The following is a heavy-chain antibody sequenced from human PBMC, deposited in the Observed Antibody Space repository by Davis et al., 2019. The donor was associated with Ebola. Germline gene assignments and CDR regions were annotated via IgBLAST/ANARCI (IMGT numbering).Heavy chain of an antibody. CDR3: AKDGYLHFDY. Sequence: GESLKISCAASGFTFSSYAMHWVRQAPGKGLEWVAVISYDGSNKYYADSVKGRFTISRDNSKNTVYLQLNSLRGDDTAVYYCAKDGYLHFDYWGQGTLVTVSS. V-gene: IGHV3-30*04. CDR1: GFTFSSYA. CDR2: ISYDGSNK. J-gene: IGHJ4*02. D-gene: IGHD2-2*03.